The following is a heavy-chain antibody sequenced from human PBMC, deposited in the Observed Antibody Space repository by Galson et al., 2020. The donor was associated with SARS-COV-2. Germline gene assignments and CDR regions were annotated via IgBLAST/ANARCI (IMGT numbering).Heavy chain of an antibody. CDR2: MNPNSGDT. Sequence: ASVKVSCKASGYTFTSYDINWVRQATGQGLEWMGWMNPNSGDTGYAQKFQGRVTMTRNSSISTAYMELSSLRSEDTAVYYCARKEGSDFWSGYYPLVYWGQGTLVTVSS. D-gene: IGHD3-3*01. J-gene: IGHJ4*02. CDR3: ARKEGSDFWSGYYPLVY. V-gene: IGHV1-8*01. CDR1: GYTFTSYD.